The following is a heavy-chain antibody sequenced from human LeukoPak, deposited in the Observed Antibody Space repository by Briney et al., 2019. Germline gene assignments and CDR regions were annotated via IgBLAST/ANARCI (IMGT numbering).Heavy chain of an antibody. Sequence: GGSLRLSCAASGFTFSSYAMSWVRQAPGKGLEWVSAISGSGGSTYYADPVKGRFTISRDNSKNTLYLQMNSLRAEDTAVYYCAKDPRTTVTTDYGYWGQGTLVTVSS. J-gene: IGHJ4*02. CDR2: ISGSGGST. CDR3: AKDPRTTVTTDYGY. D-gene: IGHD4-11*01. CDR1: GFTFSSYA. V-gene: IGHV3-23*01.